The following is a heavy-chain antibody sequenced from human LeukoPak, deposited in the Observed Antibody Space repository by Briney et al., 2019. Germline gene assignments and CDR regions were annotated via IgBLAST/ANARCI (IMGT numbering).Heavy chain of an antibody. V-gene: IGHV3-7*01. Sequence: GGSLRLSCAASGFTFSSYSMNWVRQAPGKGLEWVANIRQDGSEKYYVDSVKGRFAISRDNAKNSLYLQMNSLRAEDTAVYYCTRGPDCGGDCYSIPWGQGTLVTVSS. J-gene: IGHJ4*02. CDR3: TRGPDCGGDCYSIP. D-gene: IGHD2-21*02. CDR2: IRQDGSEK. CDR1: GFTFSSYS.